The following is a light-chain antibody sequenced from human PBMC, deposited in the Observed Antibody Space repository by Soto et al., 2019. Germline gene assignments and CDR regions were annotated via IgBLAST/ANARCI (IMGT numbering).Light chain of an antibody. Sequence: QSALTQPPSASGSPGQSVTISCTGTSSDVGGYNYVSWYQQHPGKVPKLMVYEVNKRPSGVPDRFSGSKSGNTASLTVSGRQAEDEADYYCTSYAGGNNVFGTGTKVTV. CDR3: TSYAGGNNV. J-gene: IGLJ1*01. CDR2: EVN. CDR1: SSDVGGYNY. V-gene: IGLV2-8*01.